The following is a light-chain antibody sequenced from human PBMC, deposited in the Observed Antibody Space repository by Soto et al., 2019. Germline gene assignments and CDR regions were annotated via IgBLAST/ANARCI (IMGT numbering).Light chain of an antibody. CDR3: SSYTSSSTVI. V-gene: IGLV2-14*01. J-gene: IGLJ2*01. CDR1: SSDVGGYNY. CDR2: DVS. Sequence: QSALTQPASVSGSPGQSITISCTGTSSDVGGYNYVSWYQQHPGKAPKLMIYDVSNRPSGVSYRFSGSKSGNTASLTISGLQAEDEAEYYCSSYTSSSTVIFGGGTKLTVL.